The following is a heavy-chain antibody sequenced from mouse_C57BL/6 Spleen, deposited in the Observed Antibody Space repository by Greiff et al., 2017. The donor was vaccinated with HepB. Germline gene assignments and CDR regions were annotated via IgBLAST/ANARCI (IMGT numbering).Heavy chain of an antibody. Sequence: QVQLQQPGAELVRPGSSVKLSCKASGYTFTSYWMHWVKQRPIQGLEWIGNIYPSDSETHYNQKFKDKATLTVDKSSSTAYMQLSSLTSEDSAVYYCAREMLITTVGGLDYWGQGTTLTVSS. D-gene: IGHD1-1*01. CDR2: IYPSDSET. CDR1: GYTFTSYW. CDR3: AREMLITTVGGLDY. J-gene: IGHJ2*01. V-gene: IGHV1-52*01.